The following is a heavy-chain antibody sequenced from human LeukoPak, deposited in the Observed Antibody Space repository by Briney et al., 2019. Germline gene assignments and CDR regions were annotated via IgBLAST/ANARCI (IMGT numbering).Heavy chain of an antibody. CDR3: ARDQGRTWFGEGMDV. D-gene: IGHD3-10*01. Sequence: GGSLRLSCAASGFTFSSYAMHWVRQAPGKGLEWVAVISYDGSNKYYADSVKGRFTISRDNSKNTLYLQMNSLRAEDTAVYYCARDQGRTWFGEGMDVWGQGTTVTVSS. V-gene: IGHV3-30-3*01. CDR2: ISYDGSNK. J-gene: IGHJ6*02. CDR1: GFTFSSYA.